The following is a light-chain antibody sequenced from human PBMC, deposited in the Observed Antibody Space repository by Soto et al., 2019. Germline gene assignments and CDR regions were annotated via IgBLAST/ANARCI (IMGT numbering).Light chain of an antibody. CDR3: QQYNNWPSLT. Sequence: EIVMTQSPATLSVSPGERATLSCRASQGISNSLAWYQQKPGQAPRLLIYGVSTRATGIPARFSGSGYGTEFTLTISSMQSEDFAVYYCQQYNNWPSLTLGGGTKVDIK. J-gene: IGKJ4*01. V-gene: IGKV3-15*01. CDR1: QGISNS. CDR2: GVS.